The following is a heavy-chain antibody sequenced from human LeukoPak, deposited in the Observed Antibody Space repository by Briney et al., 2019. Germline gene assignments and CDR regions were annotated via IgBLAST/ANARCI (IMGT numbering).Heavy chain of an antibody. V-gene: IGHV4-38-2*02. CDR3: ARHQTRYSISNFDY. CDR1: GYSISSDYY. Sequence: PSETLSLTCTVSGYSISSDYYWGWIRQPPGKGLEWIGSISHSGSTYYNPSLKGRVTISVDTSKNQFSLKLSSVTAADTAVYYCARHQTRYSISNFDYWGQGTLVTVSS. D-gene: IGHD4-11*01. CDR2: ISHSGST. J-gene: IGHJ4*02.